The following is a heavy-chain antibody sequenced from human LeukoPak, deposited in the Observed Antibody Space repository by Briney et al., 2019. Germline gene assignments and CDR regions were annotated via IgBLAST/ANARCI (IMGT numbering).Heavy chain of an antibody. D-gene: IGHD2-21*02. J-gene: IGHJ4*02. CDR1: GGSFSSGFY. Sequence: SQTLSLTCTVSGGSFSSGFYWSWIRQHPGQGLEWIGYIYYSGGTYYNPSLKSRVSILLDTSKKQFSLKLTSVTVADTAVYYCARAMTSHYFDYWGQGTLVTVPS. CDR2: IYYSGGT. CDR3: ARAMTSHYFDY. V-gene: IGHV4-31*03.